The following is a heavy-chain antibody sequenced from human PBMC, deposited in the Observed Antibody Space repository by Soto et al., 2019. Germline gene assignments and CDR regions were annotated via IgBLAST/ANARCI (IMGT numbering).Heavy chain of an antibody. V-gene: IGHV3-7*01. CDR1: GFTFSSYW. D-gene: IGHD3-16*02. Sequence: GGSLRLSCAASGFTFSSYWMSWVRQAPGKGLEWVANIKQDGSEKYYVDSVKGRFTISRDNAKNSLYLQMNSLRAEDTAVYYCAIGLYDYIWGSYRQKTYYFDYWGQGTLVTVSS. CDR3: AIGLYDYIWGSYRQKTYYFDY. CDR2: IKQDGSEK. J-gene: IGHJ4*02.